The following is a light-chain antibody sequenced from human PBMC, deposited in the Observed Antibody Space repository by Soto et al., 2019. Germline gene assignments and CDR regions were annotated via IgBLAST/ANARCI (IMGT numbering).Light chain of an antibody. CDR1: QSVGRDY. V-gene: IGKV3-20*01. CDR2: GAS. CDR3: HQYATDPLT. J-gene: IGKJ4*01. Sequence: EIVLTQSPGTLSLSPGDRATLSCRASQSVGRDYLAWFQHKGGQAPRLLVHGASNRATGIPDRFSGSGSGTDFTLIISRLEPEDFAVYYCHQYATDPLTFGGGTKVEL.